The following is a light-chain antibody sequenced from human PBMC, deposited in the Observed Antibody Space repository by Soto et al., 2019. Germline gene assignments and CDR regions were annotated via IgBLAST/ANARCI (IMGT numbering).Light chain of an antibody. CDR1: SSDVGGYNY. CDR3: CSYAGSYTYVV. CDR2: DVS. J-gene: IGLJ2*01. V-gene: IGLV2-11*01. Sequence: QSALTQPRSVSGSPGQSVTISCTGTSSDVGGYNYVSWYQQHPGKAPKLMIYDVSKRPSVFPDRFSGSKSGNTASLTISGLQAEDEADYDCCSYAGSYTYVVFGGGTKLTVL.